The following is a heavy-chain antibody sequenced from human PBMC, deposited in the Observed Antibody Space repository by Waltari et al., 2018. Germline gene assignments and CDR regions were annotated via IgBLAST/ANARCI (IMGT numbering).Heavy chain of an antibody. J-gene: IGHJ5*02. CDR2: VHHSGKT. Sequence: QFQLQESGPGLVKPSGTLSLSCAVSGDSMSSTAWWSWVRQSPHKGLEWLGQVHHSGKTNCNPSFASRVTVSVDTSNNQFSLRLTSATAANTAIYDCARDRGRGIYLDTWGPGTLFTVSP. D-gene: IGHD1-26*01. CDR1: GDSMSSTAW. V-gene: IGHV4-4*02. CDR3: ARDRGRGIYLDT.